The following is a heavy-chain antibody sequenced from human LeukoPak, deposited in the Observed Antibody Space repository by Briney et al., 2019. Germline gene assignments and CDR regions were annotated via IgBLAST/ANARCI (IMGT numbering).Heavy chain of an antibody. CDR3: ARGGGSMVRGVNWFDP. J-gene: IGHJ5*02. V-gene: IGHV3-23*01. Sequence: GGSLRLSCAASGFTFSSYAMSWVRQAPGKGLEWVSAISGSGGSTYYADSVKGRFTISRDNSKNTLYLQMNSLRAEDTAVYYCARGGGSMVRGVNWFDPWGQGTLVTVSS. CDR2: ISGSGGST. CDR1: GFTFSSYA. D-gene: IGHD3-10*01.